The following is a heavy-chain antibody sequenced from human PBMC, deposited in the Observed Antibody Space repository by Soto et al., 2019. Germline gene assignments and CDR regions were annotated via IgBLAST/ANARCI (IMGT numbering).Heavy chain of an antibody. CDR1: GGSISSGGYY. CDR2: IYYSGST. CDR3: ARDRYGSGSSTEILRVPYYYYGMDV. V-gene: IGHV4-31*03. J-gene: IGHJ6*02. D-gene: IGHD3-10*01. Sequence: QVQLQESGPGLVKPSQTLSLTCTVSGGSISSGGYYWSWIRQHPGKGLEWIGYIYYSGSTYYNPSLKSRVTISVDTSKNQFSLKLSSVTAADTAVYYCARDRYGSGSSTEILRVPYYYYGMDVWGQGTTVTVSS.